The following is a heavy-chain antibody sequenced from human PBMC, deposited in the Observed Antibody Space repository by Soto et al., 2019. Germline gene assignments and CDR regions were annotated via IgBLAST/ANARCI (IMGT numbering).Heavy chain of an antibody. V-gene: IGHV1-69*12. CDR3: ARDRGPSSGYYPNWFAP. D-gene: IGHD3-22*01. Sequence: QVQLVQSGAEVKKPGSSVKVSCKASGGTFSSYAISWVRQAPGQGLEWMGEFIPIFGTANYAQKFQGIVPITADESSRTAYMELNRMRSVDTAVYYCARDRGPSSGYYPNWFAPWGQGTLVTVSS. CDR1: GGTFSSYA. J-gene: IGHJ5*02. CDR2: FIPIFGTA.